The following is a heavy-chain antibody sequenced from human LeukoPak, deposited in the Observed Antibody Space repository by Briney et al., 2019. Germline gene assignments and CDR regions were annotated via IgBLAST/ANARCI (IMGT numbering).Heavy chain of an antibody. J-gene: IGHJ4*02. CDR2: ISSSGSTI. CDR3: ARVGWTSVTFFDY. D-gene: IGHD4-17*01. Sequence: GGPLRLSCAASGFTFSDYYMSWIRQAPGKGLEWVSFISSSGSTIYYADSVKGRFIISRDNAKNSLYLQMNSLRAGDTAVYYCARVGWTSVTFFDYWGQGTLVTVSS. V-gene: IGHV3-11*01. CDR1: GFTFSDYY.